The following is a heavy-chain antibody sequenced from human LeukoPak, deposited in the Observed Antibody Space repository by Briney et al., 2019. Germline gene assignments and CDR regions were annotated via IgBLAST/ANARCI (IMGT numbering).Heavy chain of an antibody. CDR2: ISSSGSTI. CDR1: GFTFSSYE. CDR3: ARDFNTLRDV. V-gene: IGHV3-48*03. J-gene: IGHJ6*04. D-gene: IGHD2/OR15-2a*01. Sequence: PGGSLRLSCAASGFTFSSYEMNWVRQAPGKGLEWVSYISSSGSTIYYADSVKGRFTISRDNAKNSLYLQMNSLRAEDTAVYYCARDFNTLRDVWGKGTTVTVSS.